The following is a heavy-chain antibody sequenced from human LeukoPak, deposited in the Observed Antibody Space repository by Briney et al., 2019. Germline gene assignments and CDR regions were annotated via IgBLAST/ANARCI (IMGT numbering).Heavy chain of an antibody. CDR3: AKSVTHYYYGMDV. J-gene: IGHJ6*02. D-gene: IGHD4-11*01. Sequence: HPGGSLRLSCAASGFTFSSYAMGWVRQAPGKGLEWVSAISGSGGSTYYADSVKGRFTISRDNSKNTLYLQMNSLRAEDTAVYYCAKSVTHYYYGMDVWGQGTTVTVSS. V-gene: IGHV3-23*01. CDR1: GFTFSSYA. CDR2: ISGSGGST.